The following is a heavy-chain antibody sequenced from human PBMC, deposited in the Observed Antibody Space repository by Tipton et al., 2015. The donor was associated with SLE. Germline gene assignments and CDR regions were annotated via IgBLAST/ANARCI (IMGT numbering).Heavy chain of an antibody. CDR1: GGSISSSNYY. J-gene: IGHJ4*02. Sequence: LRLSCTVSGGSISSSNYYWGWIRQPPGKGLEWIGSIYYNGITYYNPSLKSRVTISVATSKNQFSLKLTSVTAADTAVFYCARRNPDSGSFHFDYWGQGTLVTVSS. V-gene: IGHV4-39*01. D-gene: IGHD1-26*01. CDR2: IYYNGIT. CDR3: ARRNPDSGSFHFDY.